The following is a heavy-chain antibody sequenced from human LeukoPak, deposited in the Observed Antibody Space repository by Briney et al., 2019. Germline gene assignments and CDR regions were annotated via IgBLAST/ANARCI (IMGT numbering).Heavy chain of an antibody. J-gene: IGHJ3*01. CDR2: IYPGDSDT. CDR1: GYSFTSYW. D-gene: IGHD2-15*01. V-gene: IGHV5-51*01. Sequence: GESLKISCKGSGYSFTSYWIGWVRQMPGKGLEWMGIIYPGDSDTRYSPSFQGQVTISADKSISTAYLQWSSLKASDTAMYYCARQQQFCSGGNCYSLNAFDLWGQGTVVTVSS. CDR3: ARQQQFCSGGNCYSLNAFDL.